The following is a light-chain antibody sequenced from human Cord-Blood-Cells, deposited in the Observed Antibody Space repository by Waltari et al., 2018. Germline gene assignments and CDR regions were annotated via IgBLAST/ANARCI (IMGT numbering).Light chain of an antibody. Sequence: QSALTQPASVSGSPGQSITISCTGTSSDVGSYNLVSWHQQHPGKAPKLMIYEVSKRPSGVSNRVSGSKSGNTASLTISGLQAEDEADYYCCSYAGSSTVVFGGGTKLTVL. V-gene: IGLV2-23*02. J-gene: IGLJ2*01. CDR1: SSDVGSYNL. CDR2: EVS. CDR3: CSYAGSSTVV.